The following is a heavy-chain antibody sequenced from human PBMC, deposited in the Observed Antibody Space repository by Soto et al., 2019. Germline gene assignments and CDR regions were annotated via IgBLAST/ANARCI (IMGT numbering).Heavy chain of an antibody. V-gene: IGHV3-23*01. D-gene: IGHD5-18*01. CDR3: AKDPILNRYSYVDDDYY. CDR1: GFTFSSYA. CDR2: ISGSGGST. J-gene: IGHJ4*02. Sequence: EVQLLESGGGLVQPGGSLRLSCAASGFTFSSYAMSWVRQAPGKGLEWVSAISGSGGSTYYADSVKGRLTISRDNSKNTLYLQMNSLRVEDTAVYYCAKDPILNRYSYVDDDYYWGQGTLVTVSS.